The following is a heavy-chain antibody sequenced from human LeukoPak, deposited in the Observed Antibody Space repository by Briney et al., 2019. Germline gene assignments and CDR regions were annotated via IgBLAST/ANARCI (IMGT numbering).Heavy chain of an antibody. D-gene: IGHD6-19*01. V-gene: IGHV4-34*01. J-gene: IGHJ4*02. CDR3: ARGVAVAGRGFDY. CDR2: INHSGST. CDR1: GGSFSGYY. Sequence: PSETLSLTCAVYGGSFSGYYWSWIRQPPGKGLEWIGEINHSGSTNYNPSLKSRVTISVDTSKNQFSLKLSSGTAADTAVYYCARGVAVAGRGFDYWGQGTLVTVSS.